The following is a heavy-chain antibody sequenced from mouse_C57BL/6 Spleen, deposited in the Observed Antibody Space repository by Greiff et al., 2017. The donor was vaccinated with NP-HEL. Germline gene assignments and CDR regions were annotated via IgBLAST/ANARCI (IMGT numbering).Heavy chain of an antibody. D-gene: IGHD1-1*01. J-gene: IGHJ1*03. V-gene: IGHV1-55*01. CDR2: IYPGSGST. CDR1: GYTFTSYW. Sequence: QVQLQQPGAELVKPGASVKMSCKASGYTFTSYWITWVKQRPGQGLEWIGDIYPGSGSTNYNEKFKSKATLTVDTSSSTAYMQLSSLTSEDSAVYDCARYYYGSSYVRWYFDVWGTGTTVTVSS. CDR3: ARYYYGSSYVRWYFDV.